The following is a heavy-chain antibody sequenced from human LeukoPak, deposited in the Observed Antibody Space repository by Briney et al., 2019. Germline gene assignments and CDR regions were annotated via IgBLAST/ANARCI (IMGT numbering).Heavy chain of an antibody. CDR2: IDHSGST. CDR3: AHSFYYYYGMDV. V-gene: IGHV4-34*01. J-gene: IGHJ6*02. CDR1: GGSFSGYY. Sequence: SETLSLTCAVYGGSFSGYYWSWIRQPPGKGLEWIGEIDHSGSTNYNPSLKSRVTISVDTSKNQFSLKLSSVTAADTAVYYCAHSFYYYYGMDVWGQGTTVTVSS.